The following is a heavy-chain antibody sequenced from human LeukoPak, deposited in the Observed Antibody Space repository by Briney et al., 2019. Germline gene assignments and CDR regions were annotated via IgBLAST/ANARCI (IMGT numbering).Heavy chain of an antibody. D-gene: IGHD1-26*01. CDR1: GFTVSSNY. J-gene: IGHJ5*02. CDR2: IYSGGST. CDR3: AKDMGGSGRNWASNWLDP. Sequence: GGSLRLSCAASGFTVSSNYMSWVRQAPGKGLEWVSVIYSGGSTYYADSVKGRFTISRDNSKNSLYLQMNSLRSEDTAFYYCAKDMGGSGRNWASNWLDPWGQGTLVTVSS. V-gene: IGHV3-53*05.